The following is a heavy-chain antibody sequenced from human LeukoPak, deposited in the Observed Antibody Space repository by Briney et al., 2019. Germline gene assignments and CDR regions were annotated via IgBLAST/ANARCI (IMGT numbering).Heavy chain of an antibody. CDR3: ARVRSDYYDSSGYYLDDEFDY. CDR1: GYTFTSYG. CDR2: ISAYNGNT. V-gene: IGHV1-18*01. J-gene: IGHJ4*02. D-gene: IGHD3-22*01. Sequence: ASVKVSCKASGYTFTSYGISWVRQAPGQGLEWMGWISAYNGNTNYAQKLQGRVTMTTDTSTSTAYMELRSLRSDDTAVYYCARVRSDYYDSSGYYLDDEFDYWGQGTLVTVSS.